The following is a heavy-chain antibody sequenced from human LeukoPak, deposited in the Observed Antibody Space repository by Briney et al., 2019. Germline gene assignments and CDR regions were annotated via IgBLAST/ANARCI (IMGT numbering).Heavy chain of an antibody. D-gene: IGHD3-10*01. J-gene: IGHJ4*02. Sequence: SETLSLTCTISGGSITTSPYYWGWIRQSPGKVLEWIGSMYYSGSTYYNPSLKSRITISGDTSKNHLSLNLRSVTAADTAMYYCARVQGFRMVRGVIISSIDYWGQGTLVTVSS. V-gene: IGHV4-39*07. CDR2: MYYSGST. CDR1: GGSITTSPYY. CDR3: ARVQGFRMVRGVIISSIDY.